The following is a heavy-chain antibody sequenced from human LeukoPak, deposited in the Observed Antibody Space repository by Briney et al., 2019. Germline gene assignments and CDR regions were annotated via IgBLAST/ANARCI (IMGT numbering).Heavy chain of an antibody. CDR3: AKEVGSRPPFDY. Sequence: GGSLRLSCAASGFTFSGYGMSWVRQAPGKGLEYVSAIGSGGADRYYADSVKGRFTISRDNSKNTLYLQMNSLRAEGTALYYCAKEVGSRPPFDYWGQGTLVTVSS. J-gene: IGHJ4*02. CDR1: GFTFSGYG. D-gene: IGHD1-14*01. V-gene: IGHV3-23*01. CDR2: IGSGGADR.